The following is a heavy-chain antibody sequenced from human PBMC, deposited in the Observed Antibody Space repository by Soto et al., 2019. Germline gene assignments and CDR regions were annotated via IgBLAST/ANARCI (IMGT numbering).Heavy chain of an antibody. Sequence: GASVKVSCKASGYTFTRYYMHWVRQAPGQGLEWMGWINPNSGGTNYAQKFQGWVTMTRDTSISTAYMELSRLRSDDTAVYYCARGGGYDLSAFDIWGQGTMVTVSS. J-gene: IGHJ3*02. CDR3: ARGGGYDLSAFDI. CDR1: GYTFTRYY. CDR2: INPNSGGT. D-gene: IGHD5-12*01. V-gene: IGHV1-2*04.